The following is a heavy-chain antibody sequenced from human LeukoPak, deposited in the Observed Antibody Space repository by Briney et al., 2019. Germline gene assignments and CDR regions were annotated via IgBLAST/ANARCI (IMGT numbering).Heavy chain of an antibody. CDR2: INGGGDAT. CDR3: ARCTASCYANAFDV. V-gene: IGHV3-23*01. D-gene: IGHD2-2*01. Sequence: PGGSLRLSCATPGFTFNNNAMSWVRQAPGKGLEWVSAINGGGDATEYADSVKGSFTISRDNSKNTLYLQMNSLRPDDTAVYYCARCTASCYANAFDVWGQGTLLTVSS. CDR1: GFTFNNNA. J-gene: IGHJ3*01.